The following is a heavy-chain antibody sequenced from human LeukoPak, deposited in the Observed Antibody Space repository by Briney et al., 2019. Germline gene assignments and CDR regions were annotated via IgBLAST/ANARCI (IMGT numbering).Heavy chain of an antibody. CDR2: ISYDGSNK. D-gene: IGHD6-13*01. Sequence: PGGSLRLSCAASGFTFSSYAMHWVRQAPGKGLEWVAVISYDGSNKYYADSVKGRFTISRDNSKNTLYLQMNSLRAEDTAVYYCARERYSSSWTLGYWGQGTLVTVSS. V-gene: IGHV3-30*04. J-gene: IGHJ4*02. CDR1: GFTFSSYA. CDR3: ARERYSSSWTLGY.